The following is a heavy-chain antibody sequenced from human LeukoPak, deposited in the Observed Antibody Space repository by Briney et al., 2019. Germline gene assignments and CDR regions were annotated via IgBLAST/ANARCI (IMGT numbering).Heavy chain of an antibody. D-gene: IGHD5-12*01. Sequence: SETLSLTGTVSGGSISSYYWSWIRQPPGKGLEWIGFIYYSGSANYNPSLRSRVTMSVDTSKNQFSLKLTSVTAADTAVYYCARTGVVATSYFFDYWGQGILVTVSS. CDR2: IYYSGSA. CDR3: ARTGVVATSYFFDY. CDR1: GGSISSYY. J-gene: IGHJ4*02. V-gene: IGHV4-59*01.